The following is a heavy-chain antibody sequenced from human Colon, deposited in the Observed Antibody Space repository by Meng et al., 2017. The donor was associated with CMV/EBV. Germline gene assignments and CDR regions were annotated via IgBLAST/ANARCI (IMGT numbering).Heavy chain of an antibody. J-gene: IGHJ4*02. CDR2: INPKSGDT. CDR1: GFTFSTYN. CDR3: ARGYYDILTGQPQPIRY. Sequence: GGSLRLSCAASGFTFSTYNMNWVRQAPGKGLEWMGWINPKSGDTDYEQKLQGRLTMTRDTSVSTAYMELTGLISDDTALYYCARGYYDILTGQPQPIRYWGQGTLVTVSS. D-gene: IGHD3-9*01. V-gene: IGHV1-2*02.